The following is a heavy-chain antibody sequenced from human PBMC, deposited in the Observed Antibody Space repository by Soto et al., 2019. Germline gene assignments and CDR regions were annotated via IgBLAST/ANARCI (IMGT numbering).Heavy chain of an antibody. CDR1: GGSFSGYY. J-gene: IGHJ4*02. D-gene: IGHD2-2*02. CDR2: INHSGST. CDR3: ARGRRRYRNFDY. Sequence: PSETLSLTCAVYGGSFSGYYWSWIRQPPGKGLEWIGEINHSGSTNYNPSLKSRVTISVDTSKNQFSLKLSSVTAADTAVYYCARGRRRYRNFDYWGQGTLVTVSS. V-gene: IGHV4-34*01.